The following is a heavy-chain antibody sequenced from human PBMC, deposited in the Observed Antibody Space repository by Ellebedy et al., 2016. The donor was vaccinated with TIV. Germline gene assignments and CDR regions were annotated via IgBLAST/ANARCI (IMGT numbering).Heavy chain of an antibody. Sequence: SETLSLTXTVSGGSILNYQWNWIRQPPGKGPQWIGYVHYSGSTHYSSSLKSRATISVDTSMNQFSLRLTSLTAADTATYDCARGGRISLIEGGVFDIWGPGTAVIVSS. CDR3: ARGGRISLIEGGVFDI. D-gene: IGHD3-22*01. J-gene: IGHJ3*02. V-gene: IGHV4-59*01. CDR2: VHYSGST. CDR1: GGSILNYQ.